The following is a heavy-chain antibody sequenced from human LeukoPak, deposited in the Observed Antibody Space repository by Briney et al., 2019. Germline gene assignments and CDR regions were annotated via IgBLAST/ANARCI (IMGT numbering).Heavy chain of an antibody. V-gene: IGHV4-39*02. J-gene: IGHJ2*01. Sequence: SETLSLTCTVSGGSISSDGNYWGWIRQPPGKGLEWITNIYYSGRTYYNPSLKSRVTVSMDTSKNHFSLKLSSVSAADTAVYYCARLVYPYWYFDLWGRGTLVAVSS. CDR3: ARLVYPYWYFDL. CDR2: IYYSGRT. D-gene: IGHD5/OR15-5a*01. CDR1: GGSISSDGNY.